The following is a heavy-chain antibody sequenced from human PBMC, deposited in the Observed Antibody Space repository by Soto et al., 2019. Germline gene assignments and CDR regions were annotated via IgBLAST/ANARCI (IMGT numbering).Heavy chain of an antibody. Sequence: QVPLVQSGAEVKKPGASVRLSCKVSGKSFDNFAVPWVRQTPGQRPEWMGRINVGDDKTKYSEKFQGRVIVSYDTSATTAYMELRALSSEDTAVYYCARAKYDYIWGSYHPFDQWAQGAQVTVAS. V-gene: IGHV1-3*01. CDR1: GKSFDNFA. J-gene: IGHJ4*02. D-gene: IGHD3-16*02. CDR3: ARAKYDYIWGSYHPFDQ. CDR2: INVGDDKT.